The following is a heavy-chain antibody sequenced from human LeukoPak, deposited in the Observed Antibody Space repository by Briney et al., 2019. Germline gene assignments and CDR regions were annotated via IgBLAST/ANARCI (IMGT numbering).Heavy chain of an antibody. CDR2: INPNSGGT. CDR1: GGTLNSYV. J-gene: IGHJ3*02. CDR3: ARGSDAFDI. Sequence: ASVKVSCKASGGTLNSYVISWVRQAPGQGLEWMGWINPNSGGTNYAQKFQGRVTMTRDTSISTAYMELSRLRSDDTAVYYCARGSDAFDIWGQGTMVTVSS. V-gene: IGHV1-2*02.